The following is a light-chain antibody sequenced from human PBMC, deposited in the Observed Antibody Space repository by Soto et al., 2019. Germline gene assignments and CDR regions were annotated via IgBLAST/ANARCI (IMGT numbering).Light chain of an antibody. V-gene: IGLV2-8*01. CDR1: NVGEYDY. J-gene: IGLJ3*02. CDR3: SSFAGSNIWV. Sequence: QSALTQPPSASGSPGQSVTISCTGSNVGEYDYVSWYQQHPVKAPKLMIHEVTKRPSAVPDRFSGSKSGNPASTTVSGLQAEDEADYYCSSFAGSNIWVFGGGTQLTVL. CDR2: EVT.